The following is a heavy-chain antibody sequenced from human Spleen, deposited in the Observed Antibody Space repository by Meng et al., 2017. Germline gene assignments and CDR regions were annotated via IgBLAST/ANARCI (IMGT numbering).Heavy chain of an antibody. Sequence: VQPVPSGDKVKKPGASVKVSCKASGYTFTSYAMNWVRQAPGQGLEWMGWINTNTGNPTYAQGFTGRFVFSLDTSVSTAYLDISSLKADDTAVYFCARGPRGGWFDHWGQGTLVTVSS. CDR1: GYTFTSYA. CDR2: INTNTGNP. D-gene: IGHD2-15*01. J-gene: IGHJ5*02. V-gene: IGHV7-4-1*02. CDR3: ARGPRGGWFDH.